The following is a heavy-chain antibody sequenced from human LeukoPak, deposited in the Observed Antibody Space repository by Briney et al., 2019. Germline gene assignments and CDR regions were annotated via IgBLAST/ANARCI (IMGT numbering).Heavy chain of an antibody. J-gene: IGHJ6*02. CDR2: INGSGGST. V-gene: IGHV3-23*01. D-gene: IGHD2-15*01. Sequence: GGSLRLSCAASGFTFSSYAMSWVRQAPGKGLEWVSAINGSGGSTYYADSVKGRFTISRDNSKNTLYLQMNSLRAEDTAVYYCAKGYCSGGSCRGYYYGMDVWGQGTTVTVFS. CDR1: GFTFSSYA. CDR3: AKGYCSGGSCRGYYYGMDV.